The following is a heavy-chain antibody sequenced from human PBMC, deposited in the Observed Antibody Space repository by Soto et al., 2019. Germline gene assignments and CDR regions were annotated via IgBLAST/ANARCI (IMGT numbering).Heavy chain of an antibody. V-gene: IGHV1-46*01. CDR2: INPSGGSA. CDR1: GYTFTSYY. Sequence: GASVKLSCKESGYTFTSYYMHCVRQAPGQGLEWMGIINPSGGSASYAQKFQGRVTMTRDTSTSTVYMELSSLRSEDTAAYYCARVEGSGWYGNFDYWGQGTLVTVSS. D-gene: IGHD6-19*01. CDR3: ARVEGSGWYGNFDY. J-gene: IGHJ4*02.